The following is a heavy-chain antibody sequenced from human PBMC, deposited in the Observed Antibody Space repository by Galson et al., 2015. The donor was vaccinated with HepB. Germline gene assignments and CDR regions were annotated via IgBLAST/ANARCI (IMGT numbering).Heavy chain of an antibody. Sequence: QSGAEVKKPGESLKISCQGSGYSFTYYWIAWVRQMPGKGLEWMGIIYPGDSDTRYSPSFQGQVTISADKSISTAYLQWSSLKASDTAMYYCARQEVATPRDYYYGMDVWGQGTTVTVSS. CDR3: ARQEVATPRDYYYGMDV. CDR1: GYSFTYYW. CDR2: IYPGDSDT. J-gene: IGHJ6*02. D-gene: IGHD2-21*02. V-gene: IGHV5-51*01.